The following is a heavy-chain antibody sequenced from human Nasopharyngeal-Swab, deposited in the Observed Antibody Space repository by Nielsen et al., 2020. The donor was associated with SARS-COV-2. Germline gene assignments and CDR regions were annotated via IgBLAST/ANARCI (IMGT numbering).Heavy chain of an antibody. CDR3: AKEEWDGDDDY. V-gene: IGHV3-23*01. CDR2: ISGSGGST. J-gene: IGHJ4*02. D-gene: IGHD4-17*01. Sequence: GESLKISCAASGFTFSSYAMSWVRQAPGKGLEWVSAISGSGGSTYYADSVKGRFTISRDNSKNTLYLQMNSLRAEDTAVYYCAKEEWDGDDDYWGQGTLVTVSS. CDR1: GFTFSSYA.